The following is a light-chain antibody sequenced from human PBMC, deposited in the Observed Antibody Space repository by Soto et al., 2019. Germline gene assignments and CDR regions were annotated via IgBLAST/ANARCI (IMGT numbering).Light chain of an antibody. J-gene: IGKJ5*01. CDR3: QQYNHWRSIS. CDR2: DTS. CDR1: QSINTK. Sequence: EILMTQSPATVSVSPGERATLSCRASQSINTKLAWYQHKPGQAPRLLIYDTSTRAADIPARFSGSGSGTDFTLTISSLQSEDFAVYYCQQYNHWRSISFGQGTRLEN. V-gene: IGKV3-15*01.